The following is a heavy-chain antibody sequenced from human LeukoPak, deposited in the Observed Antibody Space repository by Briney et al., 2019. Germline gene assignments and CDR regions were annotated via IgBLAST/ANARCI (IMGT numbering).Heavy chain of an antibody. CDR1: GYSFTDHW. V-gene: IGHV5-51*01. D-gene: IGHD1-1*01. J-gene: IGHJ4*02. CDR2: IYPDDSDI. CDR3: ARRPTTGTDY. Sequence: GESLQISCRGSGYSFTDHWIGWVRQMPGKGLEWMGIIYPDDSDIRYSPSFQGQVTISADKSISTAYLQWNSLKASDTAMYYCARRPTTGTDYWGQGTLVTVSS.